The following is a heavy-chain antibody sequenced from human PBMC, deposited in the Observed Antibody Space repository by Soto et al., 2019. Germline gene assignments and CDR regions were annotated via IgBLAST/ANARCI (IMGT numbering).Heavy chain of an antibody. V-gene: IGHV3-23*01. J-gene: IGHJ6*02. Sequence: GGSLRLSCAASGFTFSSYAMSWVRQAPGKGLEWVSAISGSGGSTYYADSVKGRFTISRDNSKNTLYLQMNSLRAEDTAVYYCAKTKTGDRYGYYYYYGMDVWGQGTTVTVSS. D-gene: IGHD2-21*02. CDR2: ISGSGGST. CDR3: AKTKTGDRYGYYYYYGMDV. CDR1: GFTFSSYA.